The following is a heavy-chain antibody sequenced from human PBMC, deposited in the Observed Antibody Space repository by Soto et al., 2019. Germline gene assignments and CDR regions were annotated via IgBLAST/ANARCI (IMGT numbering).Heavy chain of an antibody. CDR3: ATGAAYYYDTSRY. CDR2: VFNDGSSI. J-gene: IGHJ4*02. Sequence: HLGGSLRLSCTASGSGFSALAMHWIRQPPGKGLEWVAVVFNDGSSISYADSVKGRFTISRDNSRNTLYLQMTSLRLEDTALYYCATGAAYYYDTSRYWGQGTLVTVSS. CDR1: GSGFSALA. D-gene: IGHD3-22*01. V-gene: IGHV3-30-3*01.